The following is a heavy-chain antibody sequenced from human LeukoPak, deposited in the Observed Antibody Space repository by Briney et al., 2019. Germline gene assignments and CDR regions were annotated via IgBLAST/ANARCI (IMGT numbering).Heavy chain of an antibody. CDR2: INHSGLT. D-gene: IGHD5-18*01. CDR3: ARQDTAALWFDP. Sequence: RTSETLSLTCAVYGGSFSTYYWSWIRQPPGKGLEWIGEINHSGLTKYNPSLKSRVIMSVDTSKNQFSLKLSSVTAADTAVYYCARQDTAALWFDPWGQGTLVTVSS. J-gene: IGHJ5*02. V-gene: IGHV4-34*01. CDR1: GGSFSTYY.